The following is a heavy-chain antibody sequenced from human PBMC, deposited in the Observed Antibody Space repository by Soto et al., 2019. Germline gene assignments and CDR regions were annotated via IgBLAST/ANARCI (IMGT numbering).Heavy chain of an antibody. V-gene: IGHV1-3*01. CDR1: GYTFTSYA. J-gene: IGHJ5*02. CDR2: INAGNGNT. CDR3: ARDTLYDSSGYYYVGYNWFDP. D-gene: IGHD3-22*01. Sequence: LKVSCQSSGYTFTSYAMHWVRQAPGQRLEWMGWINAGNGNTKYSQKFQGRVTITRDTSASTAYMELSSLRSEDTAVYYCARDTLYDSSGYYYVGYNWFDPWGQGTLVTVSS.